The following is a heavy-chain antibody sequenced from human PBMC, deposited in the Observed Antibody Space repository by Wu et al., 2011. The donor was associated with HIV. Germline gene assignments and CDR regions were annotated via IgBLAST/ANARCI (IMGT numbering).Heavy chain of an antibody. CDR2: IRTYNGDT. J-gene: IGHJ3*02. CDR1: GYSFTSYG. V-gene: IGHV1-18*01. CDR3: ASVRCHVDHCYFPLIGTAFDI. Sequence: VTVSCKTSGYSFTSYGINWVRQAPGQRLEWMGWIRTYNGDTEYAQKFKGRVTITTDRSTTTAYLDLRSLGSDDTAVYYCASVRCHVDHCYFPLIGTAFDIWGQGTKVTVSS. D-gene: IGHD2-21*02.